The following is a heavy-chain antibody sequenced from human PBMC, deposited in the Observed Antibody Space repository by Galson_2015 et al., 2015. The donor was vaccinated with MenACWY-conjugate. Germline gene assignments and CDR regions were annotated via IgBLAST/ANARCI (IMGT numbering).Heavy chain of an antibody. CDR3: ARESAAATIGNSFDI. V-gene: IGHV3-7*01. CDR2: INDDGGSEK. CDR1: GFTFSSYW. D-gene: IGHD2-2*01. J-gene: IGHJ3*02. Sequence: SLRLSCAASGFTFSSYWMSWVRQAPGKGLEWVANINDDGGSEKYYVDSVKGRFSISRDNAKNSLYLQMSSLRAEDTAVYFCARESAAATIGNSFDIWGLGTMLTVSS.